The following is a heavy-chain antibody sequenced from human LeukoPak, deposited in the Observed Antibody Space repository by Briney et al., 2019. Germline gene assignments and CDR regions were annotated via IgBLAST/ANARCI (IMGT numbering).Heavy chain of an antibody. D-gene: IGHD6-19*01. J-gene: IGHJ5*02. CDR3: ARDAVRSSGWNTGGNWFDP. Sequence: ASVKVSCKASRYTFTSYDINWVRQATGQGLEWMGWINPNSGGTNYAQKFQGRVTMTRDTSISTAYMELSRLRSDDTAVYYCARDAVRSSGWNTGGNWFDPWGQGTLVTVSS. CDR2: INPNSGGT. V-gene: IGHV1-2*02. CDR1: RYTFTSYD.